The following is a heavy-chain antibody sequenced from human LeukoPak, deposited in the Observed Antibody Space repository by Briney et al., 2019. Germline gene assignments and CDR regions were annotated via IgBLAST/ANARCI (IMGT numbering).Heavy chain of an antibody. D-gene: IGHD2-15*01. CDR1: GYSISSGYY. CDR3: ARAYCSGGSCYSSRGMFDP. J-gene: IGHJ5*02. V-gene: IGHV4-61*02. Sequence: SETLSLTCTVSGYSISSGYYWSWIRQPAGKGLEWIGRIYTSGSTNYNPSLKSRVTISVDTSKNQFSLKLSSVTAADTAVYYCARAYCSGGSCYSSRGMFDPWGHGTLVTVSS. CDR2: IYTSGST.